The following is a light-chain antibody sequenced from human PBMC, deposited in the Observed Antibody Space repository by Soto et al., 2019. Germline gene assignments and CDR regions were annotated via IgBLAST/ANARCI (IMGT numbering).Light chain of an antibody. CDR1: QGISSY. J-gene: IGKJ3*01. CDR3: QQLNSYPRGT. V-gene: IGKV1-9*01. CDR2: AAS. Sequence: DIQLTQSPSFLSASVGDRVTITCRASQGISSYLAWYQQKPGKAPKLLIYAASTLQSGVPSRFSGSGSGTEFTLTISSLQPEAFATYYCQQLNSYPRGTFGPGTKVDIK.